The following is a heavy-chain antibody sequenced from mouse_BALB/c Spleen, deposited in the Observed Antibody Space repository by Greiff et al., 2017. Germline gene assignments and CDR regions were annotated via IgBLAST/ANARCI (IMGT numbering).Heavy chain of an antibody. V-gene: IGHV5-4*02. CDR3: ARYRYDFYYAMDY. J-gene: IGHJ4*01. CDR2: ISDGGSYT. Sequence: EVMLVESGGGLVKPGGSLKLSCAASGFTFSDYYMYWVRQTPEKRLEWVATISDGGSYTYYPDSVKGRFTISRDNAKNNLYLQMSSLKSEDTAMYYCARYRYDFYYAMDYWGQGTSVTVSS. CDR1: GFTFSDYY. D-gene: IGHD2-14*01.